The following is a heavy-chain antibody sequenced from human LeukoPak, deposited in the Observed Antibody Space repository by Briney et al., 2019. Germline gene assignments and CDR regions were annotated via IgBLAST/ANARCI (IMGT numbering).Heavy chain of an antibody. CDR1: GGSISSSGYY. CDR3: ARHEYSGIYYGLSWFDP. V-gene: IGHV4-39*01. Sequence: SETLSLTCTVSGGSISSSGYYWGWIRQPPGKGLEWIASIYYSGSTYYNPSLKSRVTISVDTSKNQLSLKLSSLTAADTAVYYCARHEYSGIYYGLSWFDPWGQGTLVTVSS. CDR2: IYYSGST. J-gene: IGHJ5*02. D-gene: IGHD1-26*01.